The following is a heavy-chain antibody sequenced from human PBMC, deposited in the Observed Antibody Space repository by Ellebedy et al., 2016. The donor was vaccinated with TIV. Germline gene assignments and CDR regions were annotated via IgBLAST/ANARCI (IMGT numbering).Heavy chain of an antibody. Sequence: GGSLRLSXAASGFTFSSYDMHWVRQATGKGLEWVSAIVTAGDTYYPGSVKGRFTISRENAKNSLYLQMNSLRAEDTAVYYCARAPRSRSIFGVVIREYYYYGMDVWGQGTTVTVSS. D-gene: IGHD3-3*01. CDR1: GFTFSSYD. J-gene: IGHJ6*02. CDR3: ARAPRSRSIFGVVIREYYYYGMDV. CDR2: IVTAGDT. V-gene: IGHV3-13*01.